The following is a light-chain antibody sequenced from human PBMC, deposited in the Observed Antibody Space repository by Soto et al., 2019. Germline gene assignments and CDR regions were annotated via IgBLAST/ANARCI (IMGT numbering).Light chain of an antibody. J-gene: IGKJ4*01. CDR3: QQVNSYPVT. CDR1: QSVASSY. CDR2: SAS. V-gene: IGKV3-20*01. Sequence: EVVLTQSPGTLSLSPGERVTLSCRASQSVASSYLAWYQQKPGRAPRLLFYSASSRATGIPGRFSGSGSGTDFTLTISSLEPEDCATDYCQQVNSYPVTFGGGTKVETK.